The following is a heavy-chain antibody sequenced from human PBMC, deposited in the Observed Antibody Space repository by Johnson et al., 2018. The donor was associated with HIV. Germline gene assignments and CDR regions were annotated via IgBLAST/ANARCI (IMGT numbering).Heavy chain of an antibody. CDR2: IYSGGST. J-gene: IGHJ3*02. CDR3: AGLPDAFDI. D-gene: IGHD5-12*01. Sequence: MLLVESGGGVVQTGRSLRLYCTASGFTVSSNYMSWVRQAPGKGLEWVSVIYSGGSTYYTDSVKGRFTISRDNSKNTLYLQMNSLRAEDTAVYYCAGLPDAFDIWGQGTMVTVSS. CDR1: GFTVSSNY. V-gene: IGHV3-66*01.